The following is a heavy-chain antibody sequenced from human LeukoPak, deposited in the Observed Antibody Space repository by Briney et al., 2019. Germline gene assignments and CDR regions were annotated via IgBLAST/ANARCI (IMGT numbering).Heavy chain of an antibody. CDR1: GFTFSSYW. J-gene: IGHJ4*02. V-gene: IGHV3-7*01. CDR3: ARVRGIAVAGTASIYFDY. D-gene: IGHD6-19*01. CDR2: IKEDGSEK. Sequence: GGSPRLSCAASGFTFSSYWMSWVRQAPGKGLEWVANIKEDGSEKYYVDSVKGRFTISRDNAKNSLYLQMNSLRAEDTAVYYSARVRGIAVAGTASIYFDYWGQGTLVTVSS.